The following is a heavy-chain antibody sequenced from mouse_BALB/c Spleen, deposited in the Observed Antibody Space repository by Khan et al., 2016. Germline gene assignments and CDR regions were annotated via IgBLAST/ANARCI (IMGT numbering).Heavy chain of an antibody. Sequence: QVQLQQSGAELVRPGSSVKISCKASGYALSIYWMNWVKQRPGQGLEWIGQIYPGDGDTVYNGKFKDKATLTADKSSSTAYMQLSSLTSEDSAVYFCARSGYGYDYWGQGTTLTVSS. CDR1: GYALSIYW. CDR3: ARSGYGYDY. J-gene: IGHJ2*01. V-gene: IGHV1-80*01. D-gene: IGHD2-2*01. CDR2: IYPGDGDT.